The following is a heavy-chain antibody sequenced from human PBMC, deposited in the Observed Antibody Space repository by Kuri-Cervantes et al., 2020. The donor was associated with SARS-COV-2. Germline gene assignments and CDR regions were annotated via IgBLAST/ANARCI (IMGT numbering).Heavy chain of an antibody. Sequence: ASVKVSCKASGYTFNSYLMHWVRQAPGQGLEWMGIINPSGGSTSYAQKFQGRVTMTRDTSISTVYMELSRLRSDDSAVFYCARDLDVIVVITPLGHWGQGTLVTVSS. V-gene: IGHV1-46*02. D-gene: IGHD3-22*01. CDR1: GYTFNSYL. CDR2: INPSGGST. J-gene: IGHJ4*02. CDR3: ARDLDVIVVITPLGH.